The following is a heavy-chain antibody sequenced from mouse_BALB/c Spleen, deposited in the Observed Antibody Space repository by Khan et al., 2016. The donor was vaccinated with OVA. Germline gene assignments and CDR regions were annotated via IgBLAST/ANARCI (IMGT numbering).Heavy chain of an antibody. CDR3: ARHNFGPFAY. CDR2: INSDGTYT. Sequence: EVELVESGGGLVKPGGSLKLSCAASGFTFSSFAMSWVRQTPEKRLEWVATINSDGTYTYYPDIVKGRFTISRDNAKNTLYLQMNSLRSEDTAMYYCARHNFGPFAYWGQGTLVTVST. J-gene: IGHJ3*01. V-gene: IGHV5-9-3*01. D-gene: IGHD1-3*01. CDR1: GFTFSSFA.